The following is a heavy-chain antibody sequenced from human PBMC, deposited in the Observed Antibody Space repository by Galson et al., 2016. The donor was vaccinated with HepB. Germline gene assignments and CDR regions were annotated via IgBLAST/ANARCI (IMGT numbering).Heavy chain of an antibody. J-gene: IGHJ5*02. CDR2: IRSKFFGATK. V-gene: IGHV3-49*03. CDR3: ARNHYDSSVPTS. CDR1: GFKFEDSP. Sequence: SLRLSCAASGFKFEDSPISWFRQTPGKGLEWVGFIRSKFFGATKQYAASVKGRFTISRDDDRAIVYLEMSSLQIDDAGMYFCARNHYDSSVPTSWGQGTPVAVSS. D-gene: IGHD3-22*01.